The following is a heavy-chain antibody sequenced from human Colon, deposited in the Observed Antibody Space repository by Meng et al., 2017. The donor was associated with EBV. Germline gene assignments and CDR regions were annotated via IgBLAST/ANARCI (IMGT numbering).Heavy chain of an antibody. D-gene: IGHD6-19*01. CDR1: GGSFSSGGYY. J-gene: IGHJ4*02. CDR2: IYYSGST. CDR3: ARVSSGWDYFDY. V-gene: IGHV4-31*03. Sequence: QVHMQESGPGLGKPSPPLSLTCTVSGGSFSSGGYYWNWIRQHPGKGLEWFGHIYYSGSTFYNPSLKRRVIISIDTSKNQFSLNLRSVTAADTAVYYCARVSSGWDYFDYWGQGTLVTVSS.